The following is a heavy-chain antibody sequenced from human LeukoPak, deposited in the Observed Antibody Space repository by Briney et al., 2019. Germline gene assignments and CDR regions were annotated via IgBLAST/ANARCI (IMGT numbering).Heavy chain of an antibody. CDR2: INHSGST. Sequence: SETLSLTCTVSGGSISSYYWNWIRQPPGKGLEWIGEINHSGSTNYNPSLKSRVTISVDTSKNQFSLKLSSVTAADTAVYYCARGWGVDYWGQGTLVTVSS. D-gene: IGHD3-16*01. J-gene: IGHJ4*02. CDR3: ARGWGVDY. CDR1: GGSISSYY. V-gene: IGHV4-34*01.